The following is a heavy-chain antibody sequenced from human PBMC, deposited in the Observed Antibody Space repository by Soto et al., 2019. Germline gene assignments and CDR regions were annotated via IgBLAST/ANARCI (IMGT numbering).Heavy chain of an antibody. CDR3: ARDPAP. J-gene: IGHJ5*02. CDR2: IYNSGTT. V-gene: IGHV4-31*03. CDR1: GGSITRGGYY. Sequence: QVQLQESGPGLVKPSETLSLTCTVSGGSITRGGYYWSWIRQHPGKGLEWIGYIYNSGTTYYNPSLQRRVTISVDTSKNQFSLQLTSVTAADTAVYYCARDPAPWGQGTLVTVSS.